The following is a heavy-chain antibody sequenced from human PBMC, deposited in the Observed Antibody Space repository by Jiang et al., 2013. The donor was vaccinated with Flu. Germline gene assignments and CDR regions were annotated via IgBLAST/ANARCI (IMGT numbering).Heavy chain of an antibody. D-gene: IGHD3-22*01. V-gene: IGHV1-18*01. CDR2: ISAYNGNT. J-gene: IGHJ5*02. Sequence: QLVESGAEVKKPGASVKVSCKASGYTFTSYGISWVRQAPGQGLEWMGWISAYNGNTNYAQKLQGRVTMTTDTSTSTAYMELRSLRSDDTAVYYCARVVSYYDSSGLVDNWFDPWGQGTLVTVSS. CDR1: GYTFTSYG. CDR3: ARVVSYYDSSGLVDNWFDP.